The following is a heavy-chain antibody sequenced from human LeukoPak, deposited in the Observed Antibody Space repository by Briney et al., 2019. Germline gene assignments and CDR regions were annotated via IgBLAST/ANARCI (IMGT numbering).Heavy chain of an antibody. J-gene: IGHJ4*02. CDR1: GFTFSSYG. CDR3: AKAQNSGYDYENFDY. D-gene: IGHD5-12*01. CDR2: IRYDGSNK. Sequence: GGSLRLSCAASGFTFSSYGMHWVRQAPGKGLEWVVFIRYDGSNKYYADSVKGRFTISRDNSKNTLYLQMNSLRAEDTAVYYCAKAQNSGYDYENFDYWGQGTLVTVSS. V-gene: IGHV3-30*02.